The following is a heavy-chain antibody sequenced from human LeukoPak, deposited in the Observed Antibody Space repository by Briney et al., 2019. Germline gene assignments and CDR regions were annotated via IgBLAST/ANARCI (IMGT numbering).Heavy chain of an antibody. Sequence: SETLSLTCTVSGGSVSSGSYYWSWIRQPAGKGLEWIGSIYHSGSTYYNPSLKSRVTISVDTSKNQFSLKLSSVTAADTAVYYCARDNYDILTGYYNPFDYWGQGTLVTVSS. D-gene: IGHD3-9*01. J-gene: IGHJ4*02. CDR1: GGSVSSGSYY. CDR2: IYHSGST. CDR3: ARDNYDILTGYYNPFDY. V-gene: IGHV4-61*10.